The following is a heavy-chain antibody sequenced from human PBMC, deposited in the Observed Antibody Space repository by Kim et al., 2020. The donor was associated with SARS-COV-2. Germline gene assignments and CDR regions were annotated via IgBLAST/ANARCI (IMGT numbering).Heavy chain of an antibody. J-gene: IGHJ3*02. V-gene: IGHV4-39*01. Sequence: SETLSLTCTVSGGSISSSSYYWGWIRQPPGKGLEWIGSIYYSGSTYYNPSLKSRVTISVDTSKNQFSLKLSSVTAADTAVYYCARLHSDKGNAFDIWGQGTMVTVSS. CDR3: ARLHSDKGNAFDI. CDR2: IYYSGST. D-gene: IGHD1-26*01. CDR1: GGSISSSSYY.